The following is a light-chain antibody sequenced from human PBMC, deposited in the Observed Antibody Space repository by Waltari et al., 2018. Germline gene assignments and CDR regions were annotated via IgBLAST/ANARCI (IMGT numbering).Light chain of an antibody. V-gene: IGKV4-1*01. Sequence: DIVMTQSPDSLAVSLGERATINCQSSQSVLYSSNNKKYLAWYQQKPGQPPKLLIYWASTRESGVPDRFSGSGSGTDFTLTISSLQAEDVAVYYCQQYYSTPPTFGQGTKVEIK. CDR3: QQYYSTPPT. CDR2: WAS. CDR1: QSVLYSSNNKKY. J-gene: IGKJ1*01.